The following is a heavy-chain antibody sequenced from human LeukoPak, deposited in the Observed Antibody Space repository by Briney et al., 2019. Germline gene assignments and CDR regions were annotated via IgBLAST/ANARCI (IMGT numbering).Heavy chain of an antibody. J-gene: IGHJ4*02. V-gene: IGHV3-23*01. D-gene: IGHD5-18*01. CDR1: GFTFSSYA. CDR2: INSNGGDR. Sequence: PGGSLRLSCAVSGFTFSSYAMSWVRQAPGKGLEWVSAINSNGGDRNYPDSVRGRFTISRDNSKNTLYLQMNSLRVEDTAVYYCAKDRVAGVGSYSYGPFDYWGQGTLVTVSS. CDR3: AKDRVAGVGSYSYGPFDY.